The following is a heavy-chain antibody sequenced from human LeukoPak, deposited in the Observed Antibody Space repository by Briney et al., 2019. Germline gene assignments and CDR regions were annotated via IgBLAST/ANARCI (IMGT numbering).Heavy chain of an antibody. D-gene: IGHD2-2*01. CDR1: GYSFTSYW. J-gene: IGHJ6*04. CDR3: AILVVPAAWTNYYYYYGMDV. CDR2: IDPSDSYT. V-gene: IGHV5-10-1*01. Sequence: GESLRISCKGSGYSFTSYWISWVRQMPGKGLEWMGRIDPSDSYTNYSPSFQGHVTISADKSISTAYLQWSSLKASDTAMYYCAILVVPAAWTNYYYYYGMDVWGEGTTVTVSS.